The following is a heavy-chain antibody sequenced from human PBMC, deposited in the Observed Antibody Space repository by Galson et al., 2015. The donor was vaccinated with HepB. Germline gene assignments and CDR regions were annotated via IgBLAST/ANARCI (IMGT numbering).Heavy chain of an antibody. CDR3: ARDLGYESTWYNFDY. CDR2: VSYDGSIK. CDR1: GSTFRSTS. J-gene: IGHJ4*02. V-gene: IGHV3-30*03. D-gene: IGHD6-13*01. Sequence: SLRLSCAVSGSTFRSTSFHWVRQTPGKGLEWVAVVSYDGSIKEYADSVKGRFIISRDDSRNTVYLQMKSLRSEDTALYYCARDLGYESTWYNFDYWGQGTLVSVSS.